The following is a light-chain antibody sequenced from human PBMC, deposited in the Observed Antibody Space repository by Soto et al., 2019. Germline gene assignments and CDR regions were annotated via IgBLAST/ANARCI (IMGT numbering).Light chain of an antibody. CDR3: QQYKSNRRT. CDR1: EDITIY. V-gene: IGKV1-9*01. J-gene: IGKJ1*01. Sequence: IQLTQSPSSLSASVGDSVTITCRASEDITIYLAWYQQKPGKAPNLLMYAASTLQSGVPSRFSGSGSETDFILTINSLQPDDFATYYCQQYKSNRRTFGQGTKVDIK. CDR2: AAS.